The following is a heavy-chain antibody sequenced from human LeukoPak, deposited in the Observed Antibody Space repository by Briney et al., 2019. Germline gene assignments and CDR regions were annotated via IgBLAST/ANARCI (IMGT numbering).Heavy chain of an antibody. V-gene: IGHV3-30*03. Sequence: GGSLRLSCAASGFTFSSYGMHWVRQAPGKGLEWVAVISYDGSNKYYADSVKGRFTISRDNSKNTLYLQMNSVRAEDTAVYYCARKGESGYGMDVWGQGTTVTVSS. D-gene: IGHD3-3*01. CDR1: GFTFSSYG. J-gene: IGHJ6*02. CDR2: ISYDGSNK. CDR3: ARKGESGYGMDV.